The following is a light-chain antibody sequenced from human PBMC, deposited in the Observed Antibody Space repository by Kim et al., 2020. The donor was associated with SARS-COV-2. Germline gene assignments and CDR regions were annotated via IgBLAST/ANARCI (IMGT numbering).Light chain of an antibody. CDR2: GAS. CDR1: QSVNSNY. Sequence: EIVLTQSPATLSLSPGERATLSCRASQSVNSNYLAWYQQNPGQAPRLLIHGASNRATGIPDRFSGRVSGTDFTLTISRLEPEDFGVFYCQQYGTSPTTFGQGTKVDIK. CDR3: QQYGTSPTT. J-gene: IGKJ1*01. V-gene: IGKV3-20*01.